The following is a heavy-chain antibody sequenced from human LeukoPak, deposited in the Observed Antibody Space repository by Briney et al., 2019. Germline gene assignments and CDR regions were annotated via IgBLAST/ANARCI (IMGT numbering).Heavy chain of an antibody. CDR2: ISGSGGST. D-gene: IGHD6-6*01. CDR3: AKSIAARPYYYYGMDV. J-gene: IGHJ6*02. V-gene: IGHV3-23*01. CDR1: GFTFSSYA. Sequence: SGGSLRLSCAASGFTFSSYAMSWVRQTPGKGLEWVSAISGSGGSTYYADSVKGRFTISRDNSKNTRYLQMNSLRAEDTAVYYWAKSIAARPYYYYGMDVWGQGTTVTVSS.